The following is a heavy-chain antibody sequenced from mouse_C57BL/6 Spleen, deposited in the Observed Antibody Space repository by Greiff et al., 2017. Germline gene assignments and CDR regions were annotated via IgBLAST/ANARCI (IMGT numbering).Heavy chain of an antibody. Sequence: VQLQQSGPELVKPGASVKISCTASGYSFTDYNMNWVKQSTGKSLEWIGVINPKYGTTSYNQKFKGKATLTVDQSSSTAYMPLNSLTSEDSAVYNCARGGQYYYDREADWYFDVWGTGTTVTVSS. D-gene: IGHD2-4*01. CDR1: GYSFTDYN. CDR2: INPKYGTT. CDR3: ARGGQYYYDREADWYFDV. J-gene: IGHJ1*03. V-gene: IGHV1-39*01.